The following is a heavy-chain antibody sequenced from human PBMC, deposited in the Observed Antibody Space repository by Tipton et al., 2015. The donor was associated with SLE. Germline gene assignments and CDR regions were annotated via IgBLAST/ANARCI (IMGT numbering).Heavy chain of an antibody. CDR1: GFTFSNAW. CDR2: IKSKTDGGTT. Sequence: SLRLSCAASGFTFSNAWMSWVRQAPGKGLEWVGRIKSKTDGGTTDYAAPVKGRFTISRDDSKNTLYLQMNSLKTEDTAVYYCTTEGYYDSGWFDPWGQGTLVTVSS. J-gene: IGHJ5*02. CDR3: TTEGYYDSGWFDP. D-gene: IGHD3-22*01. V-gene: IGHV3-15*01.